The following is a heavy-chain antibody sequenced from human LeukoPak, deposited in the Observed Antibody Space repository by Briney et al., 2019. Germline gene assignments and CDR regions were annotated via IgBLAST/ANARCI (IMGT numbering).Heavy chain of an antibody. CDR3: AKSGPYYFQY. CDR1: GFTFSDYG. V-gene: IGHV3-23*01. Sequence: GGSLRLSCAASGFTFSDYGMSWVRQAPGQGLEWVSTISNSGDATYYADSVGGRFSISRDNSKKTLFLQMSSLRAEDAAIYYCAKSGPYYFQYWGQGTLVTVSS. J-gene: IGHJ4*02. CDR2: ISNSGDAT.